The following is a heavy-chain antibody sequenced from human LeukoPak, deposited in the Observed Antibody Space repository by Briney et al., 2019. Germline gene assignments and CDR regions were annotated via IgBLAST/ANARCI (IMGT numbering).Heavy chain of an antibody. CDR1: GGSISSSNW. V-gene: IGHV4-4*02. D-gene: IGHD1-26*01. CDR3: ARGDRSYYGMRSFYFDY. Sequence: SGTLSLTCAVSGGSISSSNWWSWVRQPPGKGLEWIGYIYHSGSTYYNPSLKSRVTISVDRSKNQFSLKLSSVTAADTAVYYCARGDRSYYGMRSFYFDYWGQGTLVTVSS. CDR2: IYHSGST. J-gene: IGHJ4*02.